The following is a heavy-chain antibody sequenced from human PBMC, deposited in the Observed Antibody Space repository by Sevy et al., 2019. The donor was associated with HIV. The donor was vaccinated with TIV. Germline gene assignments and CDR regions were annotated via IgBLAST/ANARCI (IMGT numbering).Heavy chain of an antibody. CDR3: AKGTLVVPTVIYYYYGMSV. CDR2: ISHSGDGT. V-gene: IGHV3-23*01. CDR1: GFTFSSYA. Sequence: GGSLRLSCAASGFTFSSYAMSWVRQAPGKGLEWVSAISHSGDGTYYADSVKGRFTISRDNSKNTLYLEMNSLRTEDTAVYYCAKGTLVVPTVIYYYYGMSVWGQGTTVTVSS. D-gene: IGHD2-2*02. J-gene: IGHJ6*02.